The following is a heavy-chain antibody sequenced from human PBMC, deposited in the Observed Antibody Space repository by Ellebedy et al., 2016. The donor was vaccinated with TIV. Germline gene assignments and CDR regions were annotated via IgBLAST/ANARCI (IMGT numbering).Heavy chain of an antibody. V-gene: IGHV1-24*01. J-gene: IGHJ6*03. CDR1: VYTLTDLS. CDR2: FDPEYGET. CDR3: ATQQKTVNTTYYYFYLDV. Sequence: ASVKVSCKVSVYTLTDLSMHWVRQAPGKGLEWMGGFDPEYGETTYAQKFQGRVTMTEDISTDTAYMHPSSLTSEDTAVYYCATQQKTVNTTYYYFYLDVWGEGTTVTVSS. D-gene: IGHD4-17*01.